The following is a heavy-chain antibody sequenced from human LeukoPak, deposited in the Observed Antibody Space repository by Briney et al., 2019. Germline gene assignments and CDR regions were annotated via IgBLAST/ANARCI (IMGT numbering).Heavy chain of an antibody. V-gene: IGHV1-46*01. CDR1: GYTFTSYY. D-gene: IGHD6-19*01. J-gene: IGHJ5*02. CDR3: ARDGYVSSGWYSMGFDP. Sequence: WASVTVSCKASGYTFTSYYMHWVRQAPGQGLEWMGIINPSGGSTSYAQKFQGRVTMTRDTSTSTVYMELSSLRSEDTAVYYCARDGYVSSGWYSMGFDPWGQGTLVTVSS. CDR2: INPSGGST.